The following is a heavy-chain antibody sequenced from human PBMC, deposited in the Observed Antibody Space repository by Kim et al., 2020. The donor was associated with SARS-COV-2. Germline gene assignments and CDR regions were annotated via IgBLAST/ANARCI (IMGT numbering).Heavy chain of an antibody. D-gene: IGHD3-22*01. J-gene: IGHJ4*02. V-gene: IGHV1-69*01. Sequence: KFQGRVTITADESTSTAYMERSSLRSEDTAVYYCARAHSSGYYYQYYFDYWGQGTLVTVSS. CDR3: ARAHSSGYYYQYYFDY.